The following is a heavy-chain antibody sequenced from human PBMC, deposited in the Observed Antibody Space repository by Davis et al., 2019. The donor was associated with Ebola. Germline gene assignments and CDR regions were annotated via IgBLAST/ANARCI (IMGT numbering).Heavy chain of an antibody. Sequence: ASVKVSCKASGNTISTYTIDWVRQAPGQGLEWMGRINPNSGGTNYAQKFQGRVTMTRDTSISTAYMELSRLRSDDTAVYYCATFVDTSSDYWGQGTLVTVSS. V-gene: IGHV1-2*06. J-gene: IGHJ4*02. CDR2: INPNSGGT. D-gene: IGHD5-18*01. CDR3: ATFVDTSSDY. CDR1: GNTISTYT.